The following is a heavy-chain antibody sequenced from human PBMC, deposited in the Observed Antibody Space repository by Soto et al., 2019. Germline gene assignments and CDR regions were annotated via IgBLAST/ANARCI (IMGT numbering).Heavy chain of an antibody. D-gene: IGHD2-21*01. CDR2: IYYTGSA. J-gene: IGHJ5*02. CDR3: ARWLWVGNKGQHLDL. Sequence: QVQLQESGPGLVNPSQTLSLTCTVSGGSISSDEYFWSWIRQPPGKGLEWVGYIYYTGSAYYNPSLKSRVTTSTDTTKNQFSLRVGSVTAADTAVYYCARWLWVGNKGQHLDLWGQGTLVTVSS. V-gene: IGHV4-30-4*01. CDR1: GGSISSDEYF.